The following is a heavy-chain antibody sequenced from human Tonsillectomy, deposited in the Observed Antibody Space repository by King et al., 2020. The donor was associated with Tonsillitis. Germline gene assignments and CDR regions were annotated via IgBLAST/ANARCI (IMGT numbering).Heavy chain of an antibody. V-gene: IGHV3-11*05. Sequence: VQLVESGGGLVKPGGSLRLSCAASGFTFSDYYMSWIRQAPGKGLEWVSYISSSSSYTNYADSVKGRFTISRDNAKNSLYLQMNSLRAEDTAVYYCARDYDILTGNFDYWGQGTLVTVSS. CDR2: ISSSSSYT. CDR1: GFTFSDYY. J-gene: IGHJ4*02. D-gene: IGHD3-9*01. CDR3: ARDYDILTGNFDY.